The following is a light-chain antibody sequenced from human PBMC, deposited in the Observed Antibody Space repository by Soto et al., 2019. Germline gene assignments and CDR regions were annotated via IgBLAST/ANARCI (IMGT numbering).Light chain of an antibody. CDR3: QAHSNWPRLT. V-gene: IGKV3-11*01. Sequence: EIVLTQSPATLSLSPGERATLSCRASQSVSSYLAWYQQKPGQAPRLLIYDASNRATGIPARFSGSESGTDFTPALSVLVPGDFAIYYCQAHSNWPRLTFGGGTKVEIK. J-gene: IGKJ4*01. CDR1: QSVSSY. CDR2: DAS.